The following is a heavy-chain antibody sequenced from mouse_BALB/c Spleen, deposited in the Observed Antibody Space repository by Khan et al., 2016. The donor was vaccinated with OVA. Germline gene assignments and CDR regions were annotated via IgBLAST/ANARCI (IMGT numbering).Heavy chain of an antibody. J-gene: IGHJ3*01. CDR2: ISTYYGNI. CDR3: TRDGISEFTY. Sequence: QVQLQQSGPEPVRPGASVKISCKGSGYTFADSGMHWVRQSHAKSLEGIGVISTYYGNIKYNQKFEGRATMTVDKSSSTAYLELARLTSEDSAVYFCTRDGISEFTYWGQGTLVTVSA. CDR1: GYTFADSG. D-gene: IGHD2-3*01. V-gene: IGHV1S137*01.